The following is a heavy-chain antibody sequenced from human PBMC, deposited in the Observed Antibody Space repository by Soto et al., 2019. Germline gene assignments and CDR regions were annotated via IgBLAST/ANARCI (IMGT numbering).Heavy chain of an antibody. CDR1: GFTFSSYA. CDR2: ISGSGGST. J-gene: IGHJ6*03. V-gene: IGHV3-23*01. D-gene: IGHD2-8*01. Sequence: PGGSLRLSCAASGFTFSSYAMSWVRQAPGKGLERVSAISGSGGSTYYADSVKGRFTISRDNSKNTLYLQMNSLRAEDTVVYYCAGRMLNTPHYYYYYMDVWGKGTTVTVSS. CDR3: AGRMLNTPHYYYYYMDV.